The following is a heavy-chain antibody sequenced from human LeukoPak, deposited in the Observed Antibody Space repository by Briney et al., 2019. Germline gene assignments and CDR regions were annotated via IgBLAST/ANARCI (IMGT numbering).Heavy chain of an antibody. J-gene: IGHJ6*04. D-gene: IGHD3-3*01. V-gene: IGHV3-23*01. CDR2: ISGSGGST. Sequence: GGSLRLSCAASGFTFSSYAMSWVRQAPGKGLEWGSAISGSGGSTYYADSVKGRFTISRDNSKNTLYLQMNSLRAEDTAVYYCAKGRTYYDFSLDVWGKGTTVTVSS. CDR1: GFTFSSYA. CDR3: AKGRTYYDFSLDV.